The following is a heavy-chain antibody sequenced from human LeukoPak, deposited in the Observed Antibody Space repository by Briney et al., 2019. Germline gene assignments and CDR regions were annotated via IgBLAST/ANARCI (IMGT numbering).Heavy chain of an antibody. J-gene: IGHJ4*02. CDR2: ISWNSGSI. CDR3: AKATGTRRSYFDY. V-gene: IGHV3-9*01. CDR1: GFTFSNYA. D-gene: IGHD1-1*01. Sequence: PGGSLRLSCAASGFTFSNYAMSWVRQAPGKGLEWVSGISWNSGSIGYADSVKGRFTISRDNAKNSLYLQMNSLRAEDTALYYCAKATGTRRSYFDYWGQGTLVTVSS.